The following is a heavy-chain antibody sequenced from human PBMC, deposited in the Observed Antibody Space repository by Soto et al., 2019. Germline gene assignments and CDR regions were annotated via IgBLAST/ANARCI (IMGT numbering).Heavy chain of an antibody. Sequence: PGGSLRLSCTASGFTFGDYAMSWFRQAPGKGLEWVGFIRSKAYGGTTEYAASVKGRFTISRDDSKSIAYLQMNSLKTKDTAVYYCTRDLIRVAAVVILDYYYYYGMDVWGQGTTVTVSS. V-gene: IGHV3-49*03. CDR1: GFTFGDYA. CDR2: IRSKAYGGTT. CDR3: TRDLIRVAAVVILDYYYYYGMDV. J-gene: IGHJ6*02. D-gene: IGHD6-13*01.